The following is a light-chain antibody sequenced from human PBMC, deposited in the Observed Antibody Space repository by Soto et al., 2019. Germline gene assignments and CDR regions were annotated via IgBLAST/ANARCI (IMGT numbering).Light chain of an antibody. CDR1: SSDVGRYNL. CDR2: EVT. CDR3: YSYACGDTFRYV. J-gene: IGLJ1*01. Sequence: QSALTQPASVSGSPGQSITISCTGTSSDVGRYNLVSWYQQHPGKAPKVMIYEVTKRPSGVSNRFSGSKSGNTDSLTISGLQAEEDDHYYCYSYACGDTFRYVFGTGTKLTVL. V-gene: IGLV2-23*02.